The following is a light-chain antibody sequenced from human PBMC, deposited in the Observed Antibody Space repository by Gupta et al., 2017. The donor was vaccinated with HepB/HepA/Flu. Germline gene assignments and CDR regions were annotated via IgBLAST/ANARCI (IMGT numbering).Light chain of an antibody. CDR2: DAS. V-gene: IGKV3-15*01. CDR1: QTVTTY. J-gene: IGKJ1*01. Sequence: EIVMTQSPPTLSVSPGESATLSCRASQTVTTYLAWFQQKPGQAPRLLIYDASTRATGVPARFSGSGSGTEFTLTISSLQTEDFAVYYCHQYNTWPPWTFGQGTKVEIK. CDR3: HQYNTWPPWT.